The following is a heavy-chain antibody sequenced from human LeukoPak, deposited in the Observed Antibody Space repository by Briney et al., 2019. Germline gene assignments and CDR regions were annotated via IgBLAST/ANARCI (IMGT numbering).Heavy chain of an antibody. D-gene: IGHD1-1*01. Sequence: SETLSLTCAVSGGSFSDYDWSWIRQPPGKGLEWIGEINQSGSTNDNPSLKSRVTMSVDTSKSQFSLNLRSVTAADTAVYYCARYVPVKTGTTRASFDSWGQGTLVTVSS. CDR3: ARYVPVKTGTTRASFDS. V-gene: IGHV4-34*01. CDR1: GGSFSDYD. J-gene: IGHJ4*02. CDR2: INQSGST.